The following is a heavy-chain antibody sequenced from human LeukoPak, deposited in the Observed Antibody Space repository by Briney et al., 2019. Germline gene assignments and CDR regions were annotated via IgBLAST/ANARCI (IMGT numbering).Heavy chain of an antibody. CDR2: INPSGGST. J-gene: IGHJ6*02. CDR1: GYTFTTYY. Sequence: ASVKVSCKASGYTFTTYYMHWVRQAPGQGLEWMGIINPSGGSTTHAQKFQGRVTITADESTSTAYMELSSLRSEDTAVYYCARDRGYCSGGSCWDPYYYYGMDVWGQGTTVTVSS. CDR3: ARDRGYCSGGSCWDPYYYYGMDV. D-gene: IGHD2-15*01. V-gene: IGHV1-46*01.